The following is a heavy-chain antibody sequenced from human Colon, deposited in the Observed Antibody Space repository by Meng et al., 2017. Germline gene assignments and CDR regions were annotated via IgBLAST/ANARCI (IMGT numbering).Heavy chain of an antibody. J-gene: IGHJ4*02. Sequence: QVHLVQSGAELKKPGDSVKVSCQASGYSFTSYGMHWLRQAPGQRPEWMGWIYTADGNRRYSQRFQDRLTITSDTFARTAYMELSSLRSEDTAVYFCARDERGGPYYFDYWGQGTLVTVSS. CDR3: ARDERGGPYYFDY. CDR1: GYSFTSYG. V-gene: IGHV1-3*04. CDR2: IYTADGNR.